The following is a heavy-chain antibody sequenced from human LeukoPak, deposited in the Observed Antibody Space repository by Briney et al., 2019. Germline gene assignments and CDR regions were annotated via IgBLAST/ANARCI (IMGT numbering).Heavy chain of an antibody. CDR2: ISGSGGST. Sequence: GGSLRLSCATSGFTFSAYAMSWVRQAPGKGLEWVSTISGSGGSTYYADSVKGRFSVSRDNSKNTVYLQMNSLRAEDTVVYYCAKRRYGDYGDFDYWGQGTLVTVSS. CDR1: GFTFSAYA. D-gene: IGHD4-17*01. V-gene: IGHV3-23*01. J-gene: IGHJ4*02. CDR3: AKRRYGDYGDFDY.